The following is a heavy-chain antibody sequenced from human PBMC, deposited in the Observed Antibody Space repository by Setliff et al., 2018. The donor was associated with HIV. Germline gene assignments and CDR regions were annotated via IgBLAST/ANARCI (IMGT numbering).Heavy chain of an antibody. CDR1: GGSISSYY. V-gene: IGHV4-4*08. J-gene: IGHJ2*01. CDR2: IYTSGST. CDR3: ARDRLDYYDSSGYLDWYFDL. D-gene: IGHD3-22*01. Sequence: TLSLTCTVSGGSISSYYWSWIRQPPGKGLEWIGYIYTSGSTNYNPSLKSRVTISVDTSKNQFSLKLGSVTAADTAVYYCARDRLDYYDSSGYLDWYFDLWGRGTLVTVSS.